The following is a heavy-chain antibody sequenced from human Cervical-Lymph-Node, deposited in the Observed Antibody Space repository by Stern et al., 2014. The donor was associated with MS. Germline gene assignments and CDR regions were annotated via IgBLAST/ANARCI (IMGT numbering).Heavy chain of an antibody. CDR2: LHYSGST. V-gene: IGHV4-30-4*01. CDR1: GGSISSGDYY. D-gene: IGHD3-3*01. CDR3: ARAFRYYDFWSGYYKYNWFDP. Sequence: QVQLQESGPGLVKPSQTLSLTCTVSGGSISSGDYYWSWLRQPTGQGLEWIGYLHYSGSTYYNPSLKSRVTISVDTSKNQFSLKLSSVTAADTAVYYCARAFRYYDFWSGYYKYNWFDPWGQGTLVTVSS. J-gene: IGHJ5*02.